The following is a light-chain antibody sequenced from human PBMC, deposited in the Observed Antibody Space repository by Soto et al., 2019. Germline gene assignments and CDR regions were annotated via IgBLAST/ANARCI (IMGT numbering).Light chain of an antibody. Sequence: EIVLTQSPGTLSVSPGEGATLSCRASQDTSSSYIVWYQHKRGQAPRLLIYGASRRATGISDRFSGSGSGTDFTLTITRLEPDDVAVYYCQHYGGSPPYTFGQGTKLEIK. V-gene: IGKV3-20*01. CDR1: QDTSSSY. CDR3: QHYGGSPPYT. CDR2: GAS. J-gene: IGKJ2*01.